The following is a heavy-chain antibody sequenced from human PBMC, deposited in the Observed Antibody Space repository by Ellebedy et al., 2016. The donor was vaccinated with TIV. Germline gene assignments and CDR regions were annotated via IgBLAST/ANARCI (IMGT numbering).Heavy chain of an antibody. D-gene: IGHD6-19*01. J-gene: IGHJ4*02. V-gene: IGHV3-33*01. CDR2: IWYDGSNK. CDR1: GFTFSSYG. CDR3: ARDRDDGSSGWYVNY. Sequence: PGGSLRLSCAASGFTFSSYGMHWVRQAPGKGLEWVAVIWYDGSNKYYADSVKGRFTISRDNSKNTLYLQMNSLRAEDTAVYYCARDRDDGSSGWYVNYWGQGTLVTVSS.